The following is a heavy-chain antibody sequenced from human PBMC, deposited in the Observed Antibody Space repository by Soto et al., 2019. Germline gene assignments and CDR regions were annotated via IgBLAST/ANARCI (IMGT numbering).Heavy chain of an antibody. CDR3: IHSRCGGDCLRSYSSHYYYGLDV. CDR2: IYWYDDK. Sequence: QITLKESGPTLVKPTQTLTLTCSVSGFALNTGGLGVGWIRQPPGKALAWLALIYWYDDKRYSPSLRNRLSISTHNSNNLVVFTMTNMDPVDTATYYCIHSRCGGDCLRSYSSHYYYGLDVWGQGTTVTVSS. V-gene: IGHV2-5*01. J-gene: IGHJ6*02. D-gene: IGHD2-21*02. CDR1: GFALNTGGLG.